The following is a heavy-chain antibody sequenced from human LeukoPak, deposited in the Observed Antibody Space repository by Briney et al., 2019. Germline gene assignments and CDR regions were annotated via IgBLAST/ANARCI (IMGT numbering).Heavy chain of an antibody. Sequence: GGSLRLSCVASGFTFSLYWMTWVRQFPGKGLEWVADINPDGSQKYSVDSVKGRFTISRDDARNAVFLQMNSLRDDDTAVYYCVRQMIRFWFDPWGQGSRVTVSS. CDR2: INPDGSQK. D-gene: IGHD3-16*01. J-gene: IGHJ5*02. CDR3: VRQMIRFWFDP. CDR1: GFTFSLYW. V-gene: IGHV3-7*01.